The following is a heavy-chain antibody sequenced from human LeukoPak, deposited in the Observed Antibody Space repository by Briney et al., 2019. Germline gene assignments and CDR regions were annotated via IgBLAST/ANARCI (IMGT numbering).Heavy chain of an antibody. J-gene: IGHJ4*02. V-gene: IGHV3-23*01. CDR3: AKDQSVLRYFDWLFNFDY. CDR2: ISGSGGST. D-gene: IGHD3-9*01. CDR1: GFTFSSYA. Sequence: GGSLRLSCAASGFTFSSYAMSWVRQAPGKGLEWVSAISGSGGSTYYADSVKGRFTISRGNSKNTLYLQMNSLRAEDTAVYYCAKDQSVLRYFDWLFNFDYWGQGTLVTVSS.